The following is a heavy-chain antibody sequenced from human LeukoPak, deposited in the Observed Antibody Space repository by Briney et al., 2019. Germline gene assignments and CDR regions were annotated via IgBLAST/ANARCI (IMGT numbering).Heavy chain of an antibody. CDR2: IYYSGST. D-gene: IGHD3-3*01. CDR3: ARARHYDFWSGYYTEWFDP. CDR1: GGSISRYY. V-gene: IGHV4-59*01. Sequence: SETLSLTCTVSGGSISRYYWSWIRQPPGKGLEWIGYIYYSGSTNYNPSLKSRVTISVDTSKNQFSLKLSSVTAADTAVYYCARARHYDFWSGYYTEWFDPWGRGTLVTVSS. J-gene: IGHJ5*02.